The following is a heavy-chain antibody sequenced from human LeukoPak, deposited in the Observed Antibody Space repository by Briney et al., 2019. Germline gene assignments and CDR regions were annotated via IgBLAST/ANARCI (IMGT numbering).Heavy chain of an antibody. CDR2: IRSKANSYAT. CDR3: TRRIVATFGPPGDY. J-gene: IGHJ4*02. CDR1: GFTFSGSA. Sequence: GGSLRLSCAASGFTFSGSAMHWVRQASGKGLEWVGRIRSKANSYATAYAASVKGRFTISRDGSKNTAYLQMNSLKAEDTAVYYCTRRIVATFGPPGDYWGQGTLVTVSS. V-gene: IGHV3-73*01. D-gene: IGHD5-12*01.